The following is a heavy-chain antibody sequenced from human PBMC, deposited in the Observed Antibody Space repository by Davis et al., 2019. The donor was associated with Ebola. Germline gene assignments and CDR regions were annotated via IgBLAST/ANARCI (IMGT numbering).Heavy chain of an antibody. CDR2: IDPNSGGT. CDR1: GYTFSDYY. CDR3: ARVKYNWNYRWVDP. J-gene: IGHJ5*02. Sequence: ASVKVSCKASGYTFSDYYMHWVRQAPGQGLEWMGWIDPNSGGTNYPQKFQGRVTMTRDTSISTAYMELSRLRSDDTAVYYCARVKYNWNYRWVDPWGQGTLVTVSS. V-gene: IGHV1-2*02. D-gene: IGHD1-7*01.